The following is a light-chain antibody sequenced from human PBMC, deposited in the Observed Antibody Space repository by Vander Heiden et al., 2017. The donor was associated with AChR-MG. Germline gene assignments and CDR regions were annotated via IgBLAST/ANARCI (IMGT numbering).Light chain of an antibody. CDR2: DVS. CDR3: CSYAGSYTYV. J-gene: IGLJ1*01. CDR1: SSDVGGYNY. V-gene: IGLV2-11*01. Sequence: QSALTQPRSVSGSPGQSLTISCTGTSSDVGGYNYVSWYQQHPGKAPKLMIYDVSKRPSGVPDRFSGSKSGNTASLTISGLQAEDEADYYCCSYAGSYTYVFGTGTKVTVI.